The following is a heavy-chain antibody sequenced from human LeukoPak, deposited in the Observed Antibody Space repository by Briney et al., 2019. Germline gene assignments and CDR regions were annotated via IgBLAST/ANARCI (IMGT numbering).Heavy chain of an antibody. D-gene: IGHD1-26*01. CDR1: GGSIENNH. V-gene: IGHV4-4*07. Sequence: SETLSLTCAVSGGSIENNHWAWIRLPAGKGLEWIGRLHVSGNTNFNPSLKSRATISVDTSKNQFSLKMTSMTAADTAVYFCARDPLRSSFDSWGQGILVTVAP. J-gene: IGHJ4*02. CDR2: LHVSGNT. CDR3: ARDPLRSSFDS.